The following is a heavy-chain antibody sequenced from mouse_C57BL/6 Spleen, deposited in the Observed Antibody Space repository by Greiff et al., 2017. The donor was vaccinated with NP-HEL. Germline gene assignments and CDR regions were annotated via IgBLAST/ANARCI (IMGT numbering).Heavy chain of an antibody. D-gene: IGHD3-3*01. CDR2: IYPGDGDT. Sequence: VQLQESGPELVKPGASVKISCKASGYAFSSSWMNWVKQRPGKGLEWIGRIYPGDGDTNYNGKFKGKATMTADKSSSTAYMQLSSLTSEDTAVYFCARAEGTGVYAMDYWGQGTSVTVSS. V-gene: IGHV1-82*01. J-gene: IGHJ4*01. CDR1: GYAFSSSW. CDR3: ARAEGTGVYAMDY.